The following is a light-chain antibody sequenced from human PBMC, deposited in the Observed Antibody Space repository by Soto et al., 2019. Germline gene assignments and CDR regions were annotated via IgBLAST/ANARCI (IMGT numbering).Light chain of an antibody. CDR3: QAWDTSTGVV. Sequence: SYELTQPPSVSVPPGQTASITCSGDKLGDKFACWYQQKPGQSPVLVIYQDYKRPSGIPERFSGSNSGNTATLTIIGTQAMDEADYYCQAWDTSTGVVFGGGTKLTVL. V-gene: IGLV3-1*01. J-gene: IGLJ2*01. CDR1: KLGDKF. CDR2: QDY.